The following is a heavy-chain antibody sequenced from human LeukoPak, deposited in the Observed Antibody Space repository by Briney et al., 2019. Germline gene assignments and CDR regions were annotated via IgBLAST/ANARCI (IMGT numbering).Heavy chain of an antibody. D-gene: IGHD3-16*01. V-gene: IGHV3-21*01. CDR2: ISSSSSYI. J-gene: IGHJ4*02. CDR1: GFTFSSYS. CDR3: ARDGGSY. Sequence: GGSLRLSCAASGFTFSSYSMNWVRQAPGKGLEWVSSISSSSSYIYYVDSVKGRLTISRDNSKNTVYLQMNSLRPEDTAVYYCARDGGSYWGQGTLVTVSS.